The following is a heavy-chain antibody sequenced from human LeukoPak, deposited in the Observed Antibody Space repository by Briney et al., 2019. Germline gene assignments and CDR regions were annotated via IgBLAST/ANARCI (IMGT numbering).Heavy chain of an antibody. D-gene: IGHD3-22*01. CDR3: AKGSYYDSSGSFYFDY. Sequence: GGSLRLSCAASRFSFSSFAMSWVRQAPGRGLEWVSGISGSGDNTYYADSVKGRFTISRDNSKNTLYVQVNSLGTEDTAAYYCAKGSYYDSSGSFYFDYWGQGTLVTVSS. CDR1: RFSFSSFA. J-gene: IGHJ4*02. V-gene: IGHV3-23*01. CDR2: ISGSGDNT.